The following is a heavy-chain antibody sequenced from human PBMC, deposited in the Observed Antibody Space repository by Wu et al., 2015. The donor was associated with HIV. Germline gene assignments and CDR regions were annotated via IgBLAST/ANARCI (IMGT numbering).Heavy chain of an antibody. D-gene: IGHD6-19*01. Sequence: QVQLVQSGAEAKKPGASVKVSCKASGYTFTSYYMHWVRQAPGQGLEWMGIINPSGGSTSYAQKFQGRVTMTRDTSTSTVYMELSSLRSEDTAVYYCARAGWEQWPPPAFDIWGQGTMITVSS. CDR2: INPSGGST. J-gene: IGHJ3*02. CDR3: ARAGWEQWPPPAFDI. CDR1: GYTFTSYY. V-gene: IGHV1-46*01.